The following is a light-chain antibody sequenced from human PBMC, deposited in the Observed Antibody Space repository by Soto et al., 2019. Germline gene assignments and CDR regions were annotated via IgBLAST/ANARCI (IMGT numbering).Light chain of an antibody. Sequence: DIVLTQSPGTLSLSPGERATLSCRASQSVSSSYLAWYQQKPGQAPRLLIYGASSRATGIPDRLSGSGSGTDFTLTSSRLEPEDFAVYYCQQYGSSLGGTFGGGTKVDIK. J-gene: IGKJ4*01. V-gene: IGKV3-20*01. CDR3: QQYGSSLGGT. CDR1: QSVSSSY. CDR2: GAS.